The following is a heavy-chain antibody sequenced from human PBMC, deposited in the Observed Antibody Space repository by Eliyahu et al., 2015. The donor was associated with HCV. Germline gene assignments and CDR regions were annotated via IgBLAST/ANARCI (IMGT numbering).Heavy chain of an antibody. CDR2: ISHNGVT. J-gene: IGHJ4*02. CDR1: GDSFNAYV. Sequence: QVQLQQSGAGLLRPSETLSLTCEVHGDSFNAYVWGWVRQAPGQGLEWIGEISHNGVTKYNPSLKSRVTLSVDTPRRTISLNVRSVTDADTAMYYCARTSYHLGPFYFDNWGPGTLVTVTS. CDR3: ARTSYHLGPFYFDN. V-gene: IGHV4-34*01. D-gene: IGHD3-16*01.